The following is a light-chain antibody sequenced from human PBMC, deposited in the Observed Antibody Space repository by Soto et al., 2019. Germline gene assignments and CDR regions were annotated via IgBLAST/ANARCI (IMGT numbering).Light chain of an antibody. V-gene: IGLV2-14*03. CDR3: SSYTSSNSYV. Sequence: QSVLTQPASVSGSPGQWTTISCTGTGSDVGGYNYVSWYQHHPGKAPKLMIYDVTNRPSGVSNRFSGSKSGNTASLTISGLQTEDEADYYCSSYTSSNSYVFGTGTKLTVL. CDR1: GSDVGGYNY. J-gene: IGLJ1*01. CDR2: DVT.